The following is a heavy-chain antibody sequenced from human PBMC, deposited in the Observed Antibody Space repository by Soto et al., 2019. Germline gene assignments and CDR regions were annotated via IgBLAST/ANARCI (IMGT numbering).Heavy chain of an antibody. CDR2: INAGNGNT. CDR3: ASWTLTQQEGDDLSSRPNYYYYGMDV. Sequence: ASVKVSCKASGYTFTSYAMHWVRQAPGQRLEWMGWINAGNGNTKYSQKFQGRVTITRDTSASTAYMELSSLRSEDTAVYYCASWTLTQQEGDDLSSRPNYYYYGMDVWGQGTTVTVSS. V-gene: IGHV1-3*01. CDR1: GYTFTSYA. J-gene: IGHJ6*02. D-gene: IGHD1-1*01.